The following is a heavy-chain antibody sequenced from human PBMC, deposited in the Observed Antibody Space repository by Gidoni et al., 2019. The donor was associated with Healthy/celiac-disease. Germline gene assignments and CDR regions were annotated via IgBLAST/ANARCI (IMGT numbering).Heavy chain of an antibody. J-gene: IGHJ3*02. Sequence: QVPLVQSGAAVKMPGASVKVSCQASAYTFPPYYMHSVRQAPGQGLGWMGIINPSGGSKSDAQEFQGRVTMTRDTSTSTVYMELSSLRSEDTAVYYGARVGYCSGGSCYSLYIWGQGTMVTVSS. CDR1: AYTFPPYY. D-gene: IGHD2-15*01. CDR2: INPSGGSK. V-gene: IGHV1-46*01. CDR3: ARVGYCSGGSCYSLYI.